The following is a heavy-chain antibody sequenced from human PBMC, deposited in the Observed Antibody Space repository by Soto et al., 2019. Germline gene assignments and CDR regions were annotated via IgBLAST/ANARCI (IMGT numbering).Heavy chain of an antibody. J-gene: IGHJ6*02. V-gene: IGHV3-30-3*01. CDR2: ISYDGSNK. CDR1: GFTFSSYA. CDR3: ARGGCSGGSCPYGMDV. Sequence: PGGSLRLSCAASGFTFSSYAMHWVRQAPGKGLEWVAVISYDGSNKYYADSVKGRFTISRDNSKNTLYLQMNSLRAEDTAVYYCARGGCSGGSCPYGMDVWGQGTTVTVSS. D-gene: IGHD2-15*01.